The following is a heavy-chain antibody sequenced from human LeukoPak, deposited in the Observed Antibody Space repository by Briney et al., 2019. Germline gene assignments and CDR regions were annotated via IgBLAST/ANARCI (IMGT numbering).Heavy chain of an antibody. V-gene: IGHV3-21*01. J-gene: IGHJ6*03. CDR1: GFTFSSYS. CDR3: ARKLGYCSGGSCYGYYYYYMDV. D-gene: IGHD2-15*01. Sequence: SGGSLRLSCAASGFTFSSYSMNWVRQAPGKGLEWVSSISSSSSYIYYADSVKGRFTISRDNAKNSLYLQMNSLRAEDTAVYYCARKLGYCSGGSCYGYYYYYMDVWGKGTTVTVSS. CDR2: ISSSSSYI.